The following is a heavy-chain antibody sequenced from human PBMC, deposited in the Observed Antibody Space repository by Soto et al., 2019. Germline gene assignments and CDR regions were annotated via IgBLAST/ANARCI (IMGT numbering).Heavy chain of an antibody. V-gene: IGHV4-59*08. J-gene: IGHJ6*02. Sequence: SETLSLTCTVSGGSISSYYWSWIRQPPGKGLEWIGYIYYSGSTNYNPSLKSRVTISVDTSKNQFSLKLNSVTAADTAVYYFAIQASSGHDFGVYYYYYGMDVWGQGTTVTVSS. D-gene: IGHD5-12*01. CDR3: AIQASSGHDFGVYYYYYGMDV. CDR1: GGSISSYY. CDR2: IYYSGST.